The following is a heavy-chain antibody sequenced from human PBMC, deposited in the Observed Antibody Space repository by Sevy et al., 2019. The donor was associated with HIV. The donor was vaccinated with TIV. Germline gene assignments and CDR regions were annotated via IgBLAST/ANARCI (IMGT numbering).Heavy chain of an antibody. Sequence: ASVKVSCKDSGYTFTGYGISWVRQAPGQGLEWMGWISAYNGNRNYAQKLQGRVTMTTDTSTSTAYMELRSLRSDDTAVYYCARGEGYCDSNYYYGMDVWGQGTTVTVSS. CDR1: GYTFTGYG. J-gene: IGHJ6*02. CDR3: ARGEGYCDSNYYYGMDV. CDR2: ISAYNGNR. D-gene: IGHD4-17*01. V-gene: IGHV1-18*01.